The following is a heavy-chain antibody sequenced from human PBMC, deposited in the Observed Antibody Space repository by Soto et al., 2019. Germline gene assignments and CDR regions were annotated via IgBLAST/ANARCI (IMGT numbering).Heavy chain of an antibody. CDR3: AREGTGTTGPVYYYYMDV. CDR2: IYYSGST. CDR1: GGSISSGGYY. Sequence: TSETLSLTCTVSGGSISSGGYYWSWIRQHPGKGLEWIGYIYYSGSTYYNPSLKSRVTISVDTSKNQFSLKLSSVTAADTAVYYCAREGTGTTGPVYYYYMDVWGKGTTVTVSS. J-gene: IGHJ6*03. D-gene: IGHD1-7*01. V-gene: IGHV4-31*03.